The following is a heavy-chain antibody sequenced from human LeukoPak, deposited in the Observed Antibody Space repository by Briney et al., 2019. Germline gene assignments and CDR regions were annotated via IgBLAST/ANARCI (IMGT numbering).Heavy chain of an antibody. CDR2: ISGSGVGT. CDR1: GFTFSSYA. D-gene: IGHD3-16*01. CDR3: AKDTSYYYMDV. V-gene: IGHV3-23*01. Sequence: GGSLRLSSAASGFTFSSYAMTWVRQAPGKGLGWVSTISGSGVGTYYADSVKGRCTISRDNSKNTLSLQMNSLRAEDTAVYYCAKDTSYYYMDVWGKGTTVTVPS. J-gene: IGHJ6*03.